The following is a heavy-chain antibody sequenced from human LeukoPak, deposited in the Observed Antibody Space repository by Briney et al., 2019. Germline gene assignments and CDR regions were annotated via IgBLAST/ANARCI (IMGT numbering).Heavy chain of an antibody. J-gene: IGHJ6*04. D-gene: IGHD3-10*02. CDR2: ISAYNGNT. CDR1: GYTFTSYG. Sequence: VASVTVSCKASGYTFTSYGISWVRQAPGQGLEWMGWISAYNGNTNYAQKLQGRVTITRNTSISTAYMELSSLRAEDTAVYYCAELGITMIGGVWGKGTTVTISS. CDR3: AELGITMIGGV. V-gene: IGHV1-18*01.